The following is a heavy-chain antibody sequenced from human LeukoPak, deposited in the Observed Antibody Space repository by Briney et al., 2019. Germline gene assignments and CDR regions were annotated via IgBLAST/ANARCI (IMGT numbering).Heavy chain of an antibody. D-gene: IGHD3-22*01. Sequence: NPSETLSLTCTVSGGSISSSSYYWGWIRQPPGKGLEWIGSIYYSGSTYYNPSLKSRVTISVDTSKNRFSLKLSSVTAADTAVYYCARDMGYYDSSGFKRYYFDYWGQGTLVTVSS. CDR1: GGSISSSSYY. CDR2: IYYSGST. V-gene: IGHV4-39*07. CDR3: ARDMGYYDSSGFKRYYFDY. J-gene: IGHJ4*02.